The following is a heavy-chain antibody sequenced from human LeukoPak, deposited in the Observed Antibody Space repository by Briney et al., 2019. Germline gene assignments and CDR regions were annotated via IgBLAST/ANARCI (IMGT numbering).Heavy chain of an antibody. J-gene: IGHJ4*02. V-gene: IGHV3-15*01. CDR2: IKSKTDGGTT. Sequence: PGGSLRLSCAASGFTFSNAWMSWVRQAPGKGLEWVGRIKSKTDGGTTDYAAPVKGRFTISRDDSKNTLYLQMNSLKTEDTAVYYCTTETRITIFGVVIYYFDYWGQGTLVTVSS. CDR1: GFTFSNAW. D-gene: IGHD3-3*01. CDR3: TTETRITIFGVVIYYFDY.